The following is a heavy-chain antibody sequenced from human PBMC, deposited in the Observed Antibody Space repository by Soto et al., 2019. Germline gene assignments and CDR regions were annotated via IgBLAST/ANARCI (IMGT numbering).Heavy chain of an antibody. Sequence: PGESLKISCQGSGYSFVNYWIAWVRQMPGKGLEWMGIIYPDDSDRRYSPPFQGQVTVSVDKSINTAYLQWSSLRASDTAVYYCARQGSTGGAYFYGMDVWGPGTTVTVSS. CDR2: IYPDDSDR. D-gene: IGHD3-16*01. V-gene: IGHV5-51*01. J-gene: IGHJ6*02. CDR3: ARQGSTGGAYFYGMDV. CDR1: GYSFVNYW.